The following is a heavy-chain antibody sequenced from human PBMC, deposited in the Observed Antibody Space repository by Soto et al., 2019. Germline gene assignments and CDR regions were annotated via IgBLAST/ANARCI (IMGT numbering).Heavy chain of an antibody. CDR3: ARDMPYAAGSLAGCDY. CDR2: IYHSGTT. D-gene: IGHD1-26*01. Sequence: KTSETLSLTCTVSGDSITGSYWSWIRQPPGKTLEWIGYIYHSGTTTYNPSLKSRVSISVDTSKNQFSLRLTSVIAADTAVYYCARDMPYAAGSLAGCDYWGQGILVTVSS. V-gene: IGHV4-59*01. J-gene: IGHJ4*02. CDR1: GDSITGSY.